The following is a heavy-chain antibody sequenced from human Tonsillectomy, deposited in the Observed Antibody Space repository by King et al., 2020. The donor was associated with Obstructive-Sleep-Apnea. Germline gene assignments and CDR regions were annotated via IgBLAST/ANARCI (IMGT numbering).Heavy chain of an antibody. J-gene: IGHJ4*02. CDR1: GGSISSYY. CDR2: IYYSGST. V-gene: IGHV4-59*08. CDR3: ARRGYGDNGPFDY. D-gene: IGHD4-17*01. Sequence: QLQESGPGLVKPSETLSLTCTVSGGSISSYYWSWIRQPPGKGLEWIGYIYYSGSTNYNPSLKSRVTISVDTSKNQFSLKLSSVTAADTAVYYCARRGYGDNGPFDYWGQGTLVTVSS.